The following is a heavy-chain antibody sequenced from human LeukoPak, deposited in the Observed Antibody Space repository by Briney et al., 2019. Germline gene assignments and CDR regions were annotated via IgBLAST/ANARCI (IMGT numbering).Heavy chain of an antibody. V-gene: IGHV1-69-2*01. D-gene: IGHD3-22*01. CDR3: ATGSVYDSSGG. Sequence: ASVKVSCKVSGYTFTDYYMHWVQQAPGKGLEWMGLVDPEDGETIYAEKFQGRATITADTSTDTAYMELSSLRSEDTAVYYCATGSVYDSSGGWGQGTLVTVSS. CDR1: GYTFTDYY. CDR2: VDPEDGET. J-gene: IGHJ4*02.